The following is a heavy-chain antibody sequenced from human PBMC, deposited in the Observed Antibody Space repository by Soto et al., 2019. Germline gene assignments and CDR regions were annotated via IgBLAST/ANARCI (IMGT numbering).Heavy chain of an antibody. V-gene: IGHV3-30*18. J-gene: IGHJ5*02. CDR1: GFTFSSYG. CDR2: ISYDGSNK. CDR3: AKEGYNWNDGFDP. Sequence: XVSLRLSCAASGFTFSSYGMHWVRQAPGKGLEWVAVISYDGSNKYYADSVKGRFTISRDNSKNTLYLQMNSLRAEDTAVYYCAKEGYNWNDGFDPWGQGTLVTVSS. D-gene: IGHD1-1*01.